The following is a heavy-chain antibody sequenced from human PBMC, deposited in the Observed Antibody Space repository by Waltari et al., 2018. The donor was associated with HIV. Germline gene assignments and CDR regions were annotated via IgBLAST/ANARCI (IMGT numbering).Heavy chain of an antibody. V-gene: IGHV3-30*15. CDR3: VRETSGRDAFDI. J-gene: IGHJ3*02. CDR1: RFTFRDDD. Sequence: LWESGVALVQSGTPLKPPCAPSRFTFRDDDRFWVRQAPGKGLEWVAVISNDGNDKKYVDSVKGRFNVSRDNVKNTLYLYMSRLRPEDTAVYYCVRETSGRDAFDIWGLGTQVIVSS. D-gene: IGHD2-15*01. CDR2: ISNDGNDK.